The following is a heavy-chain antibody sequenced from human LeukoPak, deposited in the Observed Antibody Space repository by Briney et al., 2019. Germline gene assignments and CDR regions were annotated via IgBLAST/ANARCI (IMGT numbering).Heavy chain of an antibody. CDR1: GGTFSSYA. Sequence: ASVKVSCKASGGTFSSYAISWVRQAPGQGLEWMGGIIPNSGGTNYAQKFQGRVTMTRDTSISTAYMELSRLRSDDTAVYYCASGDTAMVMDYWGQGTLVTVSS. D-gene: IGHD5-18*01. V-gene: IGHV1-2*02. J-gene: IGHJ4*02. CDR2: IIPNSGGT. CDR3: ASGDTAMVMDY.